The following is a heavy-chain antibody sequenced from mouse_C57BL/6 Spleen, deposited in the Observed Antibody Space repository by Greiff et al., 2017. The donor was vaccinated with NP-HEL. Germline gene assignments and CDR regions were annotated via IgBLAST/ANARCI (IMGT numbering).Heavy chain of an antibody. CDR2: ISNGGGST. J-gene: IGHJ1*03. CDR1: GFTFSDYY. Sequence: EVHLVESGGGLVQPGGSLKLSCAASGFTFSDYYMYWVRQTPEKRLEWVAYISNGGGSTYYPDTVKGRFTISRDNAKNTLYLQMSRRKSEDTAMYYCARHDTTVVATEGYFDVWGTGTTVTVSS. V-gene: IGHV5-12*01. CDR3: ARHDTTVVATEGYFDV. D-gene: IGHD1-1*01.